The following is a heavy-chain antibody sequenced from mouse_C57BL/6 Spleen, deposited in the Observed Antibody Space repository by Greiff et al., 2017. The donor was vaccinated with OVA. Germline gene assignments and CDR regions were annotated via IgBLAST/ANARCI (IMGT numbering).Heavy chain of an antibody. Sequence: EVQLQQSGPELVKPGASVKISCKASGYTFTDYYMNWVKQSHGKSLEWIGDINPNNGGTSYNQKLKGKATLTVDKSSSTAYMELRSLTSEDSAVYYCARSDVTVGMDYWGQGTSVTVSS. V-gene: IGHV1-26*01. CDR2: INPNNGGT. CDR3: ARSDVTVGMDY. J-gene: IGHJ4*01. D-gene: IGHD1-1*01. CDR1: GYTFTDYY.